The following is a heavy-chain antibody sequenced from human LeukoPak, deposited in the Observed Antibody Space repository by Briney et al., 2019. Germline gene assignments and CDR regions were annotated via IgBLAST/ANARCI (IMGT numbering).Heavy chain of an antibody. V-gene: IGHV4-59*01. CDR3: ARVWSGSSDY. CDR2: IYYSGST. CDR1: GGPISSYY. Sequence: SETLSLTCTVSGGPISSYYWSWIRQPPGKGLEWIGYIYYSGSTNYNPSLKSRATISVDTSKNQFSLKLSSVTAADTAVYYCARVWSGSSDYWGQGTLVTVSS. D-gene: IGHD3-10*02. J-gene: IGHJ4*02.